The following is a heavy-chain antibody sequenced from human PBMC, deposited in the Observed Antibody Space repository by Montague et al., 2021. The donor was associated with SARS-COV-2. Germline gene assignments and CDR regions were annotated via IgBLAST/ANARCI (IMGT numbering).Heavy chain of an antibody. CDR2: MHFTGKT. Sequence: SETLSLTCSVSGDSITNHYWSWIRQPAGKGLEWIGRMHFTGKTNFSPFFSSRLTMSADASKNQFSLKLTSVTAADTAIYFCARDSFNFGAGRLGTIDFWGQGTLVTVSS. D-gene: IGHD3-10*01. V-gene: IGHV4-4*07. J-gene: IGHJ4*02. CDR1: GDSITNHY. CDR3: ARDSFNFGAGRLGTIDF.